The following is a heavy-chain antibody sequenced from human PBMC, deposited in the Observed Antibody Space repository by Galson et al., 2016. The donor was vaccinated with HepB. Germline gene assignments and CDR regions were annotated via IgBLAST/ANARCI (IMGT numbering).Heavy chain of an antibody. CDR2: IIDSGSP. CDR1: GGSFTDYF. Sequence: ETLSLTCVVNGGSFTDYFWNWIRQPTGKGLEWIGEIIDSGSPSYNPSLKSRVTISVDTSKNQFSLKVTSVTAADTAVYYCARQSRIGVAEPFDYWGQGTLVIVSS. CDR3: ARQSRIGVAEPFDY. V-gene: IGHV4-34*12. J-gene: IGHJ4*02. D-gene: IGHD6-19*01.